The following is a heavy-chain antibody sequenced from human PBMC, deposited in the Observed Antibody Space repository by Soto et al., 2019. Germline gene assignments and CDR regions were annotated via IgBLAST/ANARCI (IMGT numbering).Heavy chain of an antibody. CDR3: ARGVDAMAFDH. V-gene: IGHV4-30-4*02. CDR1: GDSLRSGDYY. CDR2: IYNSGST. Sequence: SETLSLTCTVSGDSLRSGDYYWSWIRQPPGKGLEWIGYIYNSGSTYYEPSLRSRLTISEDLSKNQLSLRLTAVTAADTAVYYCARGVDAMAFDHWGQGTLVTVSS. D-gene: IGHD2-2*01. J-gene: IGHJ5*02.